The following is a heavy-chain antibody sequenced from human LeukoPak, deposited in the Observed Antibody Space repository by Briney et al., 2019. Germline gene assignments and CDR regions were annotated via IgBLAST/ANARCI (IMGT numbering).Heavy chain of an antibody. V-gene: IGHV3-23*01. J-gene: IGHJ4*02. Sequence: PGGSLRLSCAASGFTFSNYAMSWVRQAPGKGLEWVSAISGSGGSTYYADSVKGRFTISRDNSKNTLYLQMNSLRAEDTAVYYCAKALWDILTGPFDYWGQGTLVTVSS. D-gene: IGHD3-9*01. CDR1: GFTFSNYA. CDR2: ISGSGGST. CDR3: AKALWDILTGPFDY.